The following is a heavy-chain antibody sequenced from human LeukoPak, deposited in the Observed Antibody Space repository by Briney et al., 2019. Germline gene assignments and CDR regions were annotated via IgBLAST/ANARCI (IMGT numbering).Heavy chain of an antibody. D-gene: IGHD6-6*01. CDR2: IGGGGSNT. V-gene: IGHV3-23*01. CDR1: GFTFSSYA. CDR3: AKVRYSGSSRYFDS. Sequence: GGSLRLSCAASGFTFSSYAMNWVRQAPGEGLEWVSVIGGGGSNTYYADSVKGRFSISRDNSKNTLYLQMNSLRAGDTAVYYCAKVRYSGSSRYFDSWGQGTLVAVSS. J-gene: IGHJ4*02.